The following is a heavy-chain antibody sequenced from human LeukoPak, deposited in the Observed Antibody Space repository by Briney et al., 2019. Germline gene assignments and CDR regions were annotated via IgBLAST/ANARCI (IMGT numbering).Heavy chain of an antibody. CDR2: INHSGST. J-gene: IGHJ4*02. CDR1: GGSFSDYY. V-gene: IGHV4-34*01. Sequence: SETLSLTCAVYGGSFSDYYWSWIRQPPGKGLEWIGEINHSGSTNYNPSLKSRVTISVDTSKNQFSPKLSSVTAADTAVYYCARGPAMTEDYWGQGTLVTVSS. D-gene: IGHD2-2*01. CDR3: ARGPAMTEDY.